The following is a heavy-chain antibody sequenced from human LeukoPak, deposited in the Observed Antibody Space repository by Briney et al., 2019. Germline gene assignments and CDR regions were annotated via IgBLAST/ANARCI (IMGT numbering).Heavy chain of an antibody. J-gene: IGHJ4*02. Sequence: ASVKVSCKASGYTFTGYYMHWVRHAPGQGREWMGWINPNSGGTNYAQKFQGRVTMTRDTSISTAYMELSRLRSDDTAVYYCARSSAGYYDFWSGYYLVGRGYFDYWGQGTLVTVSS. D-gene: IGHD3-3*01. CDR3: ARSSAGYYDFWSGYYLVGRGYFDY. V-gene: IGHV1-2*02. CDR2: INPNSGGT. CDR1: GYTFTGYY.